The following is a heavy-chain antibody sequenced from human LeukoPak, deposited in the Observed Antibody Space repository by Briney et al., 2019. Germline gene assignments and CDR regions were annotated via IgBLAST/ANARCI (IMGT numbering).Heavy chain of an antibody. D-gene: IGHD6-19*01. CDR1: GYSFTSYW. CDR2: IYPGDSDT. J-gene: IGHJ5*02. Sequence: GESLKISCKGSGYSFTSYWIGWVRQMPGKGLEWMGIIYPGDSDTRYSPSFQGRVTISADKSISTAYLQWSSLKASDTAMYYCARGLEQWLNWFDPWGQGTLVTVSS. CDR3: ARGLEQWLNWFDP. V-gene: IGHV5-51*01.